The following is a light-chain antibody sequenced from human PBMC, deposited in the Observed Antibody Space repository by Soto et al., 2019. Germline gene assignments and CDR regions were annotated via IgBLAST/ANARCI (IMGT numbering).Light chain of an antibody. V-gene: IGKV1-17*01. CDR2: AES. J-gene: IGKJ1*01. CDR3: LQLNTYPWT. CDR1: QVITND. Sequence: IQMTQSPSSLSASVGDRLSITCRASQVITNDLGWYQQKPGKAPKRLIYAESTLQSGVPSRFSGSGAGTEFTLTLSRLQPEDVATYYCLQLNTYPWTFGQGNKVE.